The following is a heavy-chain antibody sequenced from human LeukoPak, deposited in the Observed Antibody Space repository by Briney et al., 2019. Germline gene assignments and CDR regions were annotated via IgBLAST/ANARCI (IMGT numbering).Heavy chain of an antibody. CDR2: ISHDGTNE. D-gene: IGHD2-2*01. CDR1: GFIFSDYA. J-gene: IGHJ4*02. CDR3: AKASYGRGYCSSTSCYSDY. Sequence: PGGSLRLSCVASGFIFSDYAMHWVRQAPGKGLEWVAIISHDGTNEYHADSVKGRFTISRDNSKNTLYLQMNSLRAEDTAVYYCAKASYGRGYCSSTSCYSDYWGQGTLVTVSS. V-gene: IGHV3-30*04.